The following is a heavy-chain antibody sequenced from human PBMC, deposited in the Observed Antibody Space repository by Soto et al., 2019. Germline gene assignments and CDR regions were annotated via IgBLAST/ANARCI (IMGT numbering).Heavy chain of an antibody. CDR2: INAGNGNT. D-gene: IGHD2-2*01. V-gene: IGHV1-3*01. CDR3: AREVVWSRGYGMEV. CDR1: GCTFTSYA. J-gene: IGHJ6*02. Sequence: QVQLVQSGAEVKKPGASVKVSCKASGCTFTSYARHWVRQAPGQRLEWMGWINAGNGNTKYSQKFQGRVTITRDTSASTAYMELSSLRSEDTAVYYCAREVVWSRGYGMEVWGQGTTVTVSS.